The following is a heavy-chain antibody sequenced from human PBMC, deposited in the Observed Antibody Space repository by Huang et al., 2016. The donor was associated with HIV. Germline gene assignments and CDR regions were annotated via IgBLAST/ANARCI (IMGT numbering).Heavy chain of an antibody. V-gene: IGHV4-34*01. D-gene: IGHD5-18*01. CDR2: LNHSGST. J-gene: IGHJ4*02. CDR3: ARVRMPSDGYCPTHTFDL. Sequence: QVQLQQWGAGLLKPSETLSLTCGVVGGSLSGSYWSWIRQPPGKGLEWIGELNHSGSTNYNPSLKTRVFMSPDTAKNQFSLRLTSVTAADTAVYFCARVRMPSDGYCPTHTFDLWGQGSLVTVSS. CDR1: GGSLSGSY.